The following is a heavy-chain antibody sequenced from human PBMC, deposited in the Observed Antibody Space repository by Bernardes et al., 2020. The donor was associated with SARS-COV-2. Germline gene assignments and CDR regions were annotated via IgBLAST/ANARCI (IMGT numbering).Heavy chain of an antibody. CDR3: ARDRVEEVVVIPLLN. CDR1: GFTFSSYW. CDR2: INQDGSEK. D-gene: IGHD3-22*01. J-gene: IGHJ4*02. V-gene: IGHV3-7*05. Sequence: GGSRRLSCAASGFTFSSYWISWVRQAPGIGLEWVANINQDGSEKYYVDSVKGRFTISRDNAKNSLYLQRNSLRAEDTAVYYCARDRVEEVVVIPLLNWGQGTLVTVSS.